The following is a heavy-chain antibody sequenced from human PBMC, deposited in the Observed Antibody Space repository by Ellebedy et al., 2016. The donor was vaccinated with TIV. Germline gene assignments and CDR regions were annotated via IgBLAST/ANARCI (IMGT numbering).Heavy chain of an antibody. CDR2: ISYDGSNK. V-gene: IGHV3-30-3*01. Sequence: GGSLRLSCTASGFTFGDYAMSWFRQAPGKGLEWVAVISYDGSNKYYADSVKGRFTISRDNSKNTLYLQMNSLRGEDTAVYYCARGGFGSWFDYWGQGTLVTVSS. CDR3: ARGGFGSWFDY. J-gene: IGHJ4*02. D-gene: IGHD6-13*01. CDR1: GFTFGDYA.